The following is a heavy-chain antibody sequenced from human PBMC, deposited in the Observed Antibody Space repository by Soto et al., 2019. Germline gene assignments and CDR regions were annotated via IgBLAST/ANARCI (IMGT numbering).Heavy chain of an antibody. Sequence: PVWSLRLSCTASLFMFSNHGMHWVLQSPFKLLELFSHISISGATIYYADSVKGRFTISRDNAKNSLYLQMNSLRAEDTAVYYCARSSDGSGWYSGPLYNWFDTWGQGTLVTVSS. D-gene: IGHD6-19*01. CDR2: ISISGATI. CDR1: LFMFSNHG. CDR3: ARSSDGSGWYSGPLYNWFDT. V-gene: IGHV3-48*04. J-gene: IGHJ5*02.